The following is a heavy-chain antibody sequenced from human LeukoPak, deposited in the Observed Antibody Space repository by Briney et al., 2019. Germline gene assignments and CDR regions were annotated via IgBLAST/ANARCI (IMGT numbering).Heavy chain of an antibody. CDR3: ARGSIPDSSGWFPFDY. CDR1: GGTFSSYA. J-gene: IGHJ4*02. CDR2: IIPILGIA. D-gene: IGHD6-19*01. Sequence: SVKVSCKASGGTFSSYAISWVRQAPGQGLEWMGRIIPILGIANYAQKFQGRVTITADKSTSTAYMELSSLRSEDTAVYYCARGSIPDSSGWFPFDYWGQGTLVTVSS. V-gene: IGHV1-69*04.